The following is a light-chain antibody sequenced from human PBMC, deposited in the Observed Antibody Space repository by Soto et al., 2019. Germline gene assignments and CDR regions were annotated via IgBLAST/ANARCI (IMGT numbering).Light chain of an antibody. J-gene: IGKJ1*01. Sequence: DIQMTQSPSSLSASVGDRVTITCRASQSISSYLNWYQQKPGKAPKLLIFDASSLESGVPSRFSGSGSGTEFTLTISSLQPDDFATYYCQHYSLVWAFGQGTKVDIK. CDR3: QHYSLVWA. CDR1: QSISSY. CDR2: DAS. V-gene: IGKV1-39*01.